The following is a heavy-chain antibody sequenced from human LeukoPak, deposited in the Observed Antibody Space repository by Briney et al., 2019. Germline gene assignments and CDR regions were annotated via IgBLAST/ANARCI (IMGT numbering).Heavy chain of an antibody. D-gene: IGHD3-9*01. CDR2: ISIYNGNT. CDR3: ARIVILTGHRFDP. J-gene: IGHJ5*02. CDR1: GYTFTNYG. Sequence: ASVKVSCKASGYTFTNYGISWVRQAPGQGLEWMGWISIYNGNTDYAQRLQGRVSMTTDTSTSTAYMELRSLRSDDTAVYYCARIVILTGHRFDPWGQGTLVTVSS. V-gene: IGHV1-18*01.